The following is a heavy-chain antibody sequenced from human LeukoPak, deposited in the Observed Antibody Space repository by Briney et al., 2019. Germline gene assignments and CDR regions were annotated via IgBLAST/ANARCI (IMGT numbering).Heavy chain of an antibody. J-gene: IGHJ5*02. D-gene: IGHD1/OR15-1a*01. CDR2: ISGNGGYT. CDR1: GFTFSTYA. V-gene: IGHV3-64*01. CDR3: AAQGTTTGGFDP. Sequence: GGALRLSCAASGFTFSTYAMLWVRQAPGKGLEYVSSISGNGGYTYYVSSVKGRFTISRDNSKNTLFLQMGSLRAEDMAVYYCAAQGTTTGGFDPWGQGTLVTV.